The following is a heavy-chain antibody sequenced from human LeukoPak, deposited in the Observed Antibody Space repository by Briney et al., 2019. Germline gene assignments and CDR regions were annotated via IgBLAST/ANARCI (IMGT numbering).Heavy chain of an antibody. CDR2: ISSSSSYI. V-gene: IGHV3-21*01. D-gene: IGHD3-3*01. CDR3: ARDGITIFGVYYGMDV. Sequence: GGSLRLSCAASGFTFSSYSMNWVRQAPGKGLEWVSSISSSSSYIYYADSVKGRFTISRDNAKNSLYLQMNSLRAEDTAVYYCARDGITIFGVYYGMDVWGQGTAVTVSS. CDR1: GFTFSSYS. J-gene: IGHJ6*02.